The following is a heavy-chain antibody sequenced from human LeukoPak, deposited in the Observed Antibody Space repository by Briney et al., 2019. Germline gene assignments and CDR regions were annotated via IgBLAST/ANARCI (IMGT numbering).Heavy chain of an antibody. J-gene: IGHJ4*02. CDR3: ARETRDSNWNSVAYLDH. CDR2: FIPILNTT. D-gene: IGHD1-7*01. Sequence: SVMVSCKASGGTFSGNSITWVRQAPGQGLEWMGRFIPILNTTNYAQDFQGRVTLTADKSTSTAYMELMSLGSEDTAVYYCARETRDSNWNSVAYLDHWGQGTLVTVSS. V-gene: IGHV1-69*08. CDR1: GGTFSGNS.